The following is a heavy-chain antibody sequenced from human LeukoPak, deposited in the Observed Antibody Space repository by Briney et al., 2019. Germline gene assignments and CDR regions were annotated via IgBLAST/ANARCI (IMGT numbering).Heavy chain of an antibody. CDR2: INPNSGGT. J-gene: IGHJ4*02. D-gene: IGHD3-22*01. CDR1: GYTFTGYY. Sequence: ASVKVSCKASGYTFTGYYMHWVRQAPGQGLEWMGWINPNSGGTNYAQKFQGRVTMTRDTSISTAYMELSRLRSDDTAVYYCARDAGYYDSSGYYAGYFDYWGQGTLVTVSS. CDR3: ARDAGYYDSSGYYAGYFDY. V-gene: IGHV1-2*02.